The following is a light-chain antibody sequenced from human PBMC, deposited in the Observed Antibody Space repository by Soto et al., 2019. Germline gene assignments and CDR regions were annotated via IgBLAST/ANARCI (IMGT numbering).Light chain of an antibody. CDR1: QSISSW. J-gene: IGKJ1*01. CDR3: HHFGSSPET. Sequence: DILMTHSPSAMCTSVGDGVTVTCLASQSISSWLAWYQQKPGKAPKLLIYTASTLQSGVPSRFSGSASGTEFTLTISTLEPDDFAVYYCHHFGSSPETFGQGTKVDIK. V-gene: IGKV1-5*01. CDR2: TAS.